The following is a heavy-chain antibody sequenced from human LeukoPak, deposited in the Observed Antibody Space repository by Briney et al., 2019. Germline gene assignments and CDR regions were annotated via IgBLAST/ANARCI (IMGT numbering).Heavy chain of an antibody. CDR1: GYTFTSYG. CDR2: INPNSGRT. D-gene: IGHD3-9*01. V-gene: IGHV1-18*01. J-gene: IGHJ4*02. Sequence: ASVKVSCKASGYTFTSYGISWVRQAPGQGLEWMGWINPNSGRTNYAPKFQGRVTLTTDTSISTAYMELSSLISGDTALYYCARDSSDILTGYYHFWGQGTLVTVSS. CDR3: ARDSSDILTGYYHF.